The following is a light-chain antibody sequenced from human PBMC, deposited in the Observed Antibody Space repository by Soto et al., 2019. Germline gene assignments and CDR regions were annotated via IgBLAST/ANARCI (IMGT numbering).Light chain of an antibody. Sequence: DIQMTQSPSSLSASVGDRVTITCRASQSISSYLNWYQQKPGKAPKLLIYAASSLQSGVPSRFSGSGSGTDFTLTISSLQPEDCATYYCQQSYSTPPITLGQGTRLEIK. CDR3: QQSYSTPPIT. V-gene: IGKV1-39*01. J-gene: IGKJ5*01. CDR2: AAS. CDR1: QSISSY.